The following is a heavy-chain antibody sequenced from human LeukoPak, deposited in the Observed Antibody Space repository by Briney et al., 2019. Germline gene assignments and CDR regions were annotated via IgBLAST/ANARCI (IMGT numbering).Heavy chain of an antibody. V-gene: IGHV4-59*01. J-gene: IGHJ2*01. CDR2: IYYSGST. CDR1: GGSISSYY. CDR3: ARGRPNWSYWYFDL. Sequence: SETLSLTCTVSGGSISSYYWSWIRQPPGKGLEWIGYIYYSGSTNYNPSLKSRVTISVDTSKNQFSLKLSSVTAADTAAYYCARGRPNWSYWYFDLWGRGTLVTVSS. D-gene: IGHD1-20*01.